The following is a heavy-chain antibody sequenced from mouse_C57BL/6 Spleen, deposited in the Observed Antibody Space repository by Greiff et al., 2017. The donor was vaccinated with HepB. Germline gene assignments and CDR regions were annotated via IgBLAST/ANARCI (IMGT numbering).Heavy chain of an antibody. V-gene: IGHV1-85*01. Sequence: VQVVESGPELVKPGASVKLSCKASGYTFTSYDINWVKQRPGQGLEWIGWIYPRDGSTKYNEKFKGKATLTVDTSSSTAYMELHSLTSEDSAVYFCARGVYQRAMDYWGQGTSVTVSS. CDR2: IYPRDGST. J-gene: IGHJ4*01. CDR3: ARGVYQRAMDY. CDR1: GYTFTSYD.